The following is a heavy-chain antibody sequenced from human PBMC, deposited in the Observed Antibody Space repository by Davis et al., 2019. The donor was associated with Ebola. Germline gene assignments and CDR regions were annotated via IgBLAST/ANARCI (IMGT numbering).Heavy chain of an antibody. V-gene: IGHV5-51*01. CDR1: GYSFTSYW. J-gene: IGHJ4*02. D-gene: IGHD4-11*01. CDR3: ARSELRTRLWGDYRGGFDY. Sequence: GESLKISCKGSGYSFTSYWIGWVRQMPGKGLEWMGIIYPGDSDTRYSPSFPGQVTISADKSISTAYLQWSSLKASDTAMYYCARSELRTRLWGDYRGGFDYWGQGTLVTVSS. CDR2: IYPGDSDT.